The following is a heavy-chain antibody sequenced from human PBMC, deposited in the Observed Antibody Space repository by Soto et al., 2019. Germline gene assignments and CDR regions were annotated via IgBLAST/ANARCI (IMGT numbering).Heavy chain of an antibody. Sequence: EVRLVEIGGGWIQPGGSLRLSCAASGFTVNRNYMSWVRRAPGKGLEWVSLIYSNGDTYYADSVKGRFTISRDNSKNTLYLQTNSLRAEDKAVYYCAREDWFDSWGQGTLVTVSS. CDR2: IYSNGDT. V-gene: IGHV3-53*02. CDR3: AREDWFDS. J-gene: IGHJ5*01. CDR1: GFTVNRNY.